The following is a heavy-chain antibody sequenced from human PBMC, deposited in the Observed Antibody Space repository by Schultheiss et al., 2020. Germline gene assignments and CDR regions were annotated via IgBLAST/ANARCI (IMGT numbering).Heavy chain of an antibody. CDR3: ARVGDMEVFDP. CDR2: ISDTGST. CDR1: GGSVSSGSYY. Sequence: SETLSLTCTVSGGSVSSGSYYWSWIRQSPGKGLEWIAYISDTGSTHYNPFLMSRVIISVDTSKKQFSLKVTSVTAADTAVYYCARVGDMEVFDPWGQGTLVTVSS. D-gene: IGHD3-16*01. V-gene: IGHV4-61*01. J-gene: IGHJ5*02.